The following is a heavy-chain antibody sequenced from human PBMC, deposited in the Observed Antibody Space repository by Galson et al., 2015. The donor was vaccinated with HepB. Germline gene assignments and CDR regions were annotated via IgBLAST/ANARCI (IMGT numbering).Heavy chain of an antibody. V-gene: IGHV3-7*03. J-gene: IGHJ6*02. CDR2: IKQDGSEK. CDR1: GFTFSSYW. Sequence: SLRLSCAASGFTFSSYWKSWVRQAPGKGLEWVANIKQDGSEKYYVDSVKGRFTISRDNAKNSLYLQMNSLRAEDTAVYYCAAGTDYYYGMDVWGQGTTVTVSS. CDR3: AAGTDYYYGMDV. D-gene: IGHD6-13*01.